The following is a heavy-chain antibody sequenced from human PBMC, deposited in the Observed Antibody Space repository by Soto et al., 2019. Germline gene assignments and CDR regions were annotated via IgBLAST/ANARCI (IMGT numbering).Heavy chain of an antibody. CDR3: ACDVTSNHNCFDL. D-gene: IGHD2-2*01. CDR1: GGSLKSGGYY. CDR2: IYYTGRT. Sequence: QVQLQESGPGLVKPSQTLSLTCTVSGGSLKSGGYYWRWIRQHPGRGLEWIGYIYYTGRTYYNPALASRVPFSVDTSKDQFSRKLSSVTAADTAVYFCACDVTSNHNCFDLWCHGTLVTVSS. V-gene: IGHV4-31*02. J-gene: IGHJ5*02.